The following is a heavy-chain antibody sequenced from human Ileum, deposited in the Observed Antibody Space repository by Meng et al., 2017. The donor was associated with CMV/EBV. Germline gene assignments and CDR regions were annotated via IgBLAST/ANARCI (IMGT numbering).Heavy chain of an antibody. CDR1: GGPLNGFF. V-gene: IGHV4-34*02. D-gene: IGHD5-24*01. CDR3: ASGRLQFTPSALQH. Sequence: QGQLQQWGAGLFKPSETLSLTCAVSGGPLNGFFCSWIRQPPGRGLEWIGEVNNRGRTNYNPSLKSRLTISIDTSKRQLSLMVTSVTAADSAIYYCASGRLQFTPSALQHWGPGTLVTVSS. CDR2: VNNRGRT. J-gene: IGHJ1*01.